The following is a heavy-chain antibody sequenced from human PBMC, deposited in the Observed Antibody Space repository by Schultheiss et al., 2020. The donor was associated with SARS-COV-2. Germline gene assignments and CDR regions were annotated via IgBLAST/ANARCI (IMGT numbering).Heavy chain of an antibody. CDR3: AKPGLTYYYDSSGYYLDY. Sequence: GESLKISCAASGFTFSNAWMNWVRQAPGKGLEWVSSISSSSSYIYYADSVKGRFTISRDNSKNTLYLQMNSLRAEDTAVYYCAKPGLTYYYDSSGYYLDYWGQGTLVTVSS. V-gene: IGHV3-21*01. J-gene: IGHJ4*02. CDR2: ISSSSSYI. CDR1: GFTFSNAW. D-gene: IGHD3-22*01.